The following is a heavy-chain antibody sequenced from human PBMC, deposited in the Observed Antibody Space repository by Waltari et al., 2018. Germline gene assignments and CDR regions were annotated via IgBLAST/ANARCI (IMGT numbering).Heavy chain of an antibody. D-gene: IGHD3-3*01. V-gene: IGHV3-43D*04. CDR1: GFTFDDHA. CDR2: ISLDGTNT. CDR3: VKGRYYDFWSAYPDY. J-gene: IGHJ4*02. Sequence: ELQLVESGGAVVQPGGSLRLSCAASGFTFDDHAMHWVRQAPGKGLELVSVISLDGTNTYYVDSVKGRFTISRDNSKSTLYLQMSSLRAEDTALYYCVKGRYYDFWSAYPDYWGQGTLVTVSS.